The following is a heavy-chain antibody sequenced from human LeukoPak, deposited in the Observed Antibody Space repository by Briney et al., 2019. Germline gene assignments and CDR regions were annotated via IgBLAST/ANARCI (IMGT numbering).Heavy chain of an antibody. V-gene: IGHV4-39*07. Sequence: SETLSLTCTVSGGSISSSSYYWGWIRQPPGKGLEWIGSIYYSGSTYYNPSLKSRVTISVDTSKNQFSLKLSSVTAADTAVYYCARVLWGIAARLATFDYWGQGTLVTVSS. J-gene: IGHJ4*02. CDR1: GGSISSSSYY. D-gene: IGHD6-6*01. CDR3: ARVLWGIAARLATFDY. CDR2: IYYSGST.